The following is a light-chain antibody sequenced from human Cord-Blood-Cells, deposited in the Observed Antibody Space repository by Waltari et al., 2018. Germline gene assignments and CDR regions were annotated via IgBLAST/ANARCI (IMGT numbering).Light chain of an antibody. CDR3: QQSYSTPPYT. Sequence: DIQMTQSPSSLSACVGDRVTITCRASQSISSYLNWYQQKPGKAPKLLIYAASSLQSGVPSRFSGNGSGTDFTLTISSLQPEDFATYYCQQSYSTPPYTFGQGTKLEIK. CDR1: QSISSY. J-gene: IGKJ2*01. V-gene: IGKV1-39*01. CDR2: AAS.